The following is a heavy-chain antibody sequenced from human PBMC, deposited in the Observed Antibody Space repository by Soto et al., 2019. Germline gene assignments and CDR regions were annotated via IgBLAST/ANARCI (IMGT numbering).Heavy chain of an antibody. Sequence: EVQLVETGGGLIQPGGSLRLSCAASGFTVSSNYMSWVRQAPGQGLEWVSFIYSGGRTDYADSAKGRFTISRDNSKNTLYLQMNSLRAEDTAVYYCAREAISSDYFDYWGQGTLVIVSS. CDR2: IYSGGRT. CDR3: AREAISSDYFDY. J-gene: IGHJ4*02. V-gene: IGHV3-53*02. CDR1: GFTVSSNY. D-gene: IGHD3-22*01.